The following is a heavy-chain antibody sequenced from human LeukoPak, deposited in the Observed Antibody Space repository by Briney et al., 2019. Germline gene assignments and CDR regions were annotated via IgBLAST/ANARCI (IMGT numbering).Heavy chain of an antibody. CDR3: ARAAAVLDAFDI. D-gene: IGHD6-19*01. CDR2: MNPNSDNT. CDR1: GYTFTSYD. V-gene: IGHV1-8*03. J-gene: IGHJ3*02. Sequence: GASVKVSCKASGYTFTSYDINLVRQATGQGLEWMGWMNPNSDNTGYAQKFQGRVTITRNTSISTAYMELSSLKSEDTAVYYCARAAAVLDAFDIWGQGTMVTVSS.